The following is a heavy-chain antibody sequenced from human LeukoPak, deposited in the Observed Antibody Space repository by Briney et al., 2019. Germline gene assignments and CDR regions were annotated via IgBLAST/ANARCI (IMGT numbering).Heavy chain of an antibody. CDR1: GGSLTSRSDD. J-gene: IGHJ4*02. V-gene: IGHV4-39*01. D-gene: IGHD3-22*01. Sequence: PSETLSLTCTVSGGSLTSRSDDWGWIRQPPGKGLEWIGDIYYSGSTYYNPSLKSRVTISVDTSMNQFSLKLSSVTAADTAGYNWARLSYYDGSGYYSYWGQGTLVTVSS. CDR2: IYYSGST. CDR3: ARLSYYDGSGYYSY.